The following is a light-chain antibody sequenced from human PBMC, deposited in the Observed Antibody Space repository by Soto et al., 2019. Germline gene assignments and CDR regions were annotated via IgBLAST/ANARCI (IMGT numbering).Light chain of an antibody. CDR3: QSYDSILDGFWV. CDR1: GSNIGAGYD. V-gene: IGLV1-40*01. Sequence: QSVLTQPPSVSGAPGQRVTISCTGSGSNIGAGYDVHWYQQLPGTAPKLLISGDTNRPSGVPDRFSASKSGTSASLAITGLQAADEADYYCQSYDSILDGFWVFGEGTMLTVL. CDR2: GDT. J-gene: IGLJ3*02.